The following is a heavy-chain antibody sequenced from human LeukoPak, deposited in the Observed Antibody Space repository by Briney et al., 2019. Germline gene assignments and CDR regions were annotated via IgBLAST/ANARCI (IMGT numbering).Heavy chain of an antibody. J-gene: IGHJ6*03. CDR2: IYYSGST. CDR1: GGSISSYY. CDR3: ARELPHKHDCEFYNYYYMDV. D-gene: IGHD2-21*02. Sequence: NPSETLSLTCTVSGGSISSYYWSWIRQPPGKGLEWIGYIYYSGSTNYNPSLKSRVTISVDTSKNQFSLKLSSVTAADTAVYYCARELPHKHDCEFYNYYYMDVWGKGTTVTVSS. V-gene: IGHV4-59*01.